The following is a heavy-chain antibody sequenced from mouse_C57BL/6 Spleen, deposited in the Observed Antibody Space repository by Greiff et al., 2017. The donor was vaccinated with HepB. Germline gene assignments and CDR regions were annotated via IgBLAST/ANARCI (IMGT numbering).Heavy chain of an antibody. CDR2: INPNNGGT. CDR1: GYTFTDYN. V-gene: IGHV1-18*01. J-gene: IGHJ3*01. Sequence: VQLQQSGPELMKPGASVQIPCKASGYTFTDYNMDWVKQSHGKSLEWIGDINPNNGGTIYNQKFKGKATLTVDKSSSTAYMELRSLTSEDTAVYYCARRDDYDYDWFAYWGQGTLVTVSA. D-gene: IGHD2-4*01. CDR3: ARRDDYDYDWFAY.